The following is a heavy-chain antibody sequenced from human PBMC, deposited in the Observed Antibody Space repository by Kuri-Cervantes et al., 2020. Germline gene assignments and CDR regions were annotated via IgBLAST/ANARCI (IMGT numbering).Heavy chain of an antibody. CDR1: GFTFSSYG. V-gene: IGHV3-30*18. D-gene: IGHD3-3*01. J-gene: IGHJ6*02. CDR3: AKSAIFGVVTPYYYYYGMDV. CDR2: ISYDGSNK. Sequence: GESLKISCAASGFTFSSYGMHWVRQAPGKGLEWVAVISYDGSNKYYADSVKGRFTISRDNSKNTLYLQMNSLGAEDTAVYYCAKSAIFGVVTPYYYYYGMDVWGQGTTVTVSS.